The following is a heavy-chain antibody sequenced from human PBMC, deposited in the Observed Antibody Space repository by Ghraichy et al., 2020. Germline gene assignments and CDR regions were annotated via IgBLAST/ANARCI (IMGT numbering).Heavy chain of an antibody. D-gene: IGHD6-19*01. CDR3: ARRGSGWPLDY. CDR1: GGSFSSYY. CDR2: VNHSGIT. V-gene: IGHV4-34*01. J-gene: IGHJ4*02. Sequence: SETLSLTCAVYGGSFSSYYWSWIRQPPGKGLEWIGEVNHSGITNYNPSPKSRVTISVDTSKNQFSLKLSSVTAADTAVYYCARRGSGWPLDYWGQGTLVTVSS.